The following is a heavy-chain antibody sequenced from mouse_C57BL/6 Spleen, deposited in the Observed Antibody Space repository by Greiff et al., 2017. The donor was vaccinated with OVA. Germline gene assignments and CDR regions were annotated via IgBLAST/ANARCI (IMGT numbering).Heavy chain of an antibody. Sequence: VKLQQPGAELVMPGASVKLSCKASGYTFTSYWMHWVKQRPGQGLEWIGEIDPSDSYTNYNQKFKGKSTLTVDKSSSTAYMQLSSLTSEDSAVYYCATLYDGYYFDYWGQGTTLTVSS. CDR1: GYTFTSYW. CDR2: IDPSDSYT. D-gene: IGHD2-3*01. CDR3: ATLYDGYYFDY. J-gene: IGHJ2*01. V-gene: IGHV1-69*01.